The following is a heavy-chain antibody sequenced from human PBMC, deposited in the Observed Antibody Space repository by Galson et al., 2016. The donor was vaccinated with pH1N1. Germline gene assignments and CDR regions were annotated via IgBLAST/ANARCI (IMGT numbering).Heavy chain of an antibody. Sequence: SVEVSCKASGGTFSNSAISWVRQAPGQGLEWMGGISPIFGSINYAQRFQGRVTITADIFTNTAYMELSSLRSEDTAIYYCATAGPLVREILYYSYALDVWGQGTTVTVSS. CDR1: GGTFSNSA. CDR3: ATAGPLVREILYYSYALDV. D-gene: IGHD3-10*01. CDR2: ISPIFGSI. V-gene: IGHV1-69*06. J-gene: IGHJ6*02.